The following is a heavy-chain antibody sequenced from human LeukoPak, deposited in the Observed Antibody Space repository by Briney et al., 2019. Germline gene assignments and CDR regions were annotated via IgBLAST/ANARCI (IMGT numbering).Heavy chain of an antibody. CDR3: ARPGLAVAGTRWFDP. CDR1: GFTFSSYA. CDR2: LGSGGRGS. D-gene: IGHD6-19*01. Sequence: PGGSLRLSCAASGFTFSSYAMSWVHQAPGESLEWVSALGSGGRGSHYADSVKGRFTISRDDSKNTLYLQMNSLRAEDTAVYFCARPGLAVAGTRWFDPWGQGTLVTVSS. J-gene: IGHJ5*02. V-gene: IGHV3-23*01.